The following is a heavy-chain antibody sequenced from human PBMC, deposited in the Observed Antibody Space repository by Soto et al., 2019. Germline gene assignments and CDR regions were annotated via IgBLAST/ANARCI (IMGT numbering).Heavy chain of an antibody. CDR3: ARAARYFPYYYGMDV. Sequence: PGGSLRLSCAASGFTFSSYDMHWVRQATGKGLEWVSAIGTAGDTYYPGSVKGRFTISRENAKNSLYLQMNSLRAGDTAVYYCARAARYFPYYYGMDVWGQGTTVTVSS. CDR2: IGTAGDT. J-gene: IGHJ6*02. D-gene: IGHD3-10*01. V-gene: IGHV3-13*01. CDR1: GFTFSSYD.